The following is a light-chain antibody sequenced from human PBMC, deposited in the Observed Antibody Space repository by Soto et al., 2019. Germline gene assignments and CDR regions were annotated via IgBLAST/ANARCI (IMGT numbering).Light chain of an antibody. CDR3: QQSYSTPPVT. CDR1: QSISSY. Sequence: DIQMTQSPSSLSASVGDRVTITCRASQSISSYLNWYQQKPGKAPKLLIYAASSSQSGVPSRFRGSGSGTDFTLTISSLQPEDFATYYCQQSYSTPPVTFGGGTKVDIK. V-gene: IGKV1-39*01. CDR2: AAS. J-gene: IGKJ4*01.